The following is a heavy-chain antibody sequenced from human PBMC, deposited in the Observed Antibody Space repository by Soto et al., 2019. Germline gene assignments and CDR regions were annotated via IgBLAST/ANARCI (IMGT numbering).Heavy chain of an antibody. Sequence: EVKLLESGGGLAQPGGSLRLSCVGSGFTFDSYAISWVRQAPGERLQWIAAISGSADGTDYAHSVRGRFTISRDNAKKTVHLQMDSLRVEETAVYFCAIDTVGGYSFWSGYYSDGLDVWGQGTLVTVS. J-gene: IGHJ3*01. V-gene: IGHV3-23*01. CDR3: AIDTVGGYSFWSGYYSDGLDV. CDR2: ISGSADGT. CDR1: GFTFDSYA. D-gene: IGHD3-3*01.